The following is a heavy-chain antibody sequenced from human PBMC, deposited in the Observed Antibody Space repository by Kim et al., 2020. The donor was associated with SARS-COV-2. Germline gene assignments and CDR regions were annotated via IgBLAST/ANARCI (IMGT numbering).Heavy chain of an antibody. CDR1: GGSFSGYY. Sequence: SETLSLTCAVYGGSFSGYYWSWIRQPPGKGLEWIGEINHSGSTNYNPSLKSRVTISVDTSKNQFSLKLSSVTAADTAVYYCARSYDILTYYYYYGMDVWGQGTTVTVSS. V-gene: IGHV4-34*01. D-gene: IGHD3-9*01. CDR2: INHSGST. J-gene: IGHJ6*02. CDR3: ARSYDILTYYYYYGMDV.